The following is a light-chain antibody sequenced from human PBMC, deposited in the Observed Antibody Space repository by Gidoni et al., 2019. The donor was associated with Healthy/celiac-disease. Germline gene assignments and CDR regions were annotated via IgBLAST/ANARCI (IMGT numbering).Light chain of an antibody. J-gene: IGKJ4*01. CDR3: QQRSNWPPT. CDR1: QSVSSY. Sequence: FVFTQSPATLSWSPGERATLSCRASQSVSSYLAWYQQKPGQAPRLLIYDASNRATGIPDRFSGSGSGTDFTLTISSLEPEDFAVYYCQQRSNWPPTFGGGTKVEIK. V-gene: IGKV3-11*01. CDR2: DAS.